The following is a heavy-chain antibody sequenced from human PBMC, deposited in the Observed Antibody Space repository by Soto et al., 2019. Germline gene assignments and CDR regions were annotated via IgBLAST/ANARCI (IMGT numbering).Heavy chain of an antibody. V-gene: IGHV5-51*01. CDR3: ATDSSDWYGVDY. J-gene: IGHJ4*02. CDR1: GYTSTGYW. D-gene: IGHD6-19*01. CDR2: IYPSDSDI. Sequence: EVQLVPSGAEVKKPGESLKISCKGSGYTSTGYWIGWVRQMPGKGLEWMGIIYPSDSDIRYSPSFQGHVTISADKSISTAYLQWSSLKALDTAMYYCATDSSDWYGVDYWGQGTLVTVSS.